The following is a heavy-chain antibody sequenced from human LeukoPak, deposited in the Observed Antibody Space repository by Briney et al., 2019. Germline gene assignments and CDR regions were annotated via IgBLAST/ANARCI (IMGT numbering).Heavy chain of an antibody. V-gene: IGHV4-59*01. CDR1: GGSISSYH. J-gene: IGHJ6*03. Sequence: SETLSLTCTVSGGSISSYHWSWIRQPPGKGLEWIGYIYYSGSTNYNPSLKSRVTISVDTSKDQFSLKLSSVTAADTAVYHCARGDGRGYGSRAYHYMDVWGKGTTVTVSS. CDR3: ARGDGRGYGSRAYHYMDV. CDR2: IYYSGST. D-gene: IGHD5-12*01.